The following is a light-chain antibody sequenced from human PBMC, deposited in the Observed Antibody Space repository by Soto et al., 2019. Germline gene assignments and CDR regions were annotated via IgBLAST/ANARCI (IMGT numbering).Light chain of an antibody. CDR1: QSLVSSDGNTY. Sequence: DVVMSQSPLSLPVTLGQPASISCRSSQSLVSSDGNTYFHWFHQRPGQSPRRLIHEISKRDSGVPDRVSGSGSGTDFTLKISRVEAEDVGVFYCLQSTHWPPTFGGGTRVEIK. CDR2: EIS. CDR3: LQSTHWPPT. V-gene: IGKV2-30*01. J-gene: IGKJ4*01.